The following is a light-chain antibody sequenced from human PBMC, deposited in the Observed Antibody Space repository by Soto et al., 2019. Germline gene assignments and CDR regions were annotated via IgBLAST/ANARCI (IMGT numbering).Light chain of an antibody. V-gene: IGLV1-51*02. CDR3: GTWDSSLSAV. J-gene: IGLJ1*01. Sequence: QSVVTQPPPVSAAPGQKVTISFSGNSSNIGKKYVSWYQQLPGTAPKLLIYENNKRPSGIPDRFSGSKSGTSATLGITGLQTGDEADYYCGTWDSSLSAVFGTGTKVTVL. CDR1: SSNIGKKY. CDR2: ENN.